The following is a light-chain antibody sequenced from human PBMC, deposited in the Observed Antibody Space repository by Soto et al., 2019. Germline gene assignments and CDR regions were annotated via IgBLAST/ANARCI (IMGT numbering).Light chain of an antibody. Sequence: EIVMTQSPATLSVCPGERATLSCRASQSVSSSLGWYQQKPGQAPRLLIYGASTRATGIPARFSGSGSGTEFTLTISSLQSEDFAVYYCQQYINWPRTFGQGTKVEIK. CDR1: QSVSSS. CDR2: GAS. J-gene: IGKJ1*01. V-gene: IGKV3-15*01. CDR3: QQYINWPRT.